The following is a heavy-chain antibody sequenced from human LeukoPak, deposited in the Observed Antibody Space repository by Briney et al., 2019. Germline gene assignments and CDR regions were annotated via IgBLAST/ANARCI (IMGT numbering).Heavy chain of an antibody. D-gene: IGHD2-2*01. J-gene: IGHJ6*03. CDR3: ARQDCSSTSCRQSGYYYYYMDV. V-gene: IGHV1-69*04. CDR1: GGTFSSYA. CDR2: IIPILGIA. Sequence: SVKVSCKASGGTFSSYAISWVRQAPGQGLEWMGRIIPILGIANYAQKLQGRVTMTTDTSTSTAYMELRSLRSEDTAVYYCARQDCSSTSCRQSGYYYYYMDVWGKGTTVTVSS.